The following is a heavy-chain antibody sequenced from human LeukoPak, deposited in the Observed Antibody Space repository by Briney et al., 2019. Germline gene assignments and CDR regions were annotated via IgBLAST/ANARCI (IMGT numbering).Heavy chain of an antibody. Sequence: PSETLSLTCAVYGGSFSGYYWSWIRQPPGKGLEWIGEINHSGSTNYNPSLKSRVTTSVDTSKNQFSLKLSSVTAADTAVYYCARKSGGYYYYYYYMDVWGKGTTVTVSS. CDR1: GGSFSGYY. CDR2: INHSGST. D-gene: IGHD2-15*01. V-gene: IGHV4-34*01. CDR3: ARKSGGYYYYYYYMDV. J-gene: IGHJ6*03.